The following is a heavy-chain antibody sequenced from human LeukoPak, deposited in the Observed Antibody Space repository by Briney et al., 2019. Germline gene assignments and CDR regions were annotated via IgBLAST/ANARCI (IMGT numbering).Heavy chain of an antibody. J-gene: IGHJ4*02. CDR3: ARNYDSSGYLLTFFDY. D-gene: IGHD3-22*01. CDR1: GGSISSSNW. CDR2: IYHSGST. V-gene: IGHV4-4*02. Sequence: SETLSLTCAVSGGSISSSNWWSWVRQPPGKGLEWIGEIYHSGSTNYNPSLKSRVTTSVDKSKNQFSLKLSSVTAADTAVYYCARNYDSSGYLLTFFDYWGQGTLVTVSS.